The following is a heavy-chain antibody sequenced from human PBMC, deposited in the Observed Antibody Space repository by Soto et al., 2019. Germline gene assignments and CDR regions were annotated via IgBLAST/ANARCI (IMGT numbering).Heavy chain of an antibody. CDR1: GYTFTSYG. V-gene: IGHV1-18*01. J-gene: IGHJ6*02. Sequence: ASVKVSCKASGYTFTSYGISWVRQAPGQGLEWMGWISAYNGNTNYAQKLQGRVTMTTDTSTSTAYMELRSLRSDDTAVYYCARRDYDFWSGYYYYGMDVWGQGTTVTVSS. CDR2: ISAYNGNT. CDR3: ARRDYDFWSGYYYYGMDV. D-gene: IGHD3-3*01.